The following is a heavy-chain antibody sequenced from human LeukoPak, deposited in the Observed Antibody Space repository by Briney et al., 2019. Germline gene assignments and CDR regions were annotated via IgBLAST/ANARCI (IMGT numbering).Heavy chain of an antibody. Sequence: GASVKVSCKASGGTFSSYAISWVRQAPGQGLEWMGGIIPIFGTANYAQKFQGRVTITADEPTSTAYMELSSLRSEDTAVYYCARDNTHYYDSSGYYGYWGQGTLVTVSS. CDR1: GGTFSSYA. CDR3: ARDNTHYYDSSGYYGY. D-gene: IGHD3-22*01. J-gene: IGHJ4*02. CDR2: IIPIFGTA. V-gene: IGHV1-69*13.